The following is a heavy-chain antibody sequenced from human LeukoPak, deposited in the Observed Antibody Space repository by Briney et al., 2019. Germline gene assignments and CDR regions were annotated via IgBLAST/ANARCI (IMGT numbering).Heavy chain of an antibody. Sequence: GGSLRLSCAASGFTFSSHWMHWVRQAPGKGLVWVSVISGGGGSTYYADSVKGRFTISRDNSKNTLYLQVNSLRAEDTAVYYCAKGGKWDVTPFDYWGQGTLVTVSS. D-gene: IGHD1-26*01. J-gene: IGHJ4*02. CDR3: AKGGKWDVTPFDY. CDR1: GFTFSSHW. V-gene: IGHV3-23*01. CDR2: ISGGGGST.